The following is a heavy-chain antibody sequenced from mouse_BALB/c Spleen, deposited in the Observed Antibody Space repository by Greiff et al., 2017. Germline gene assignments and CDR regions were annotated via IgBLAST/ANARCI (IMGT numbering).Heavy chain of an antibody. D-gene: IGHD1-2*01. CDR3: AKLTTATAY. J-gene: IGHJ2*01. Sequence: QVQLQQSGPELVKPGASVKISCKASGYAFSSSWMNWVKQRPGQGLEWIGRIYPGDGDTNYNGKFKGKATLTADKSSSTAYMQLSSLTSVDSAVYYCAKLTTATAYWGQGTTLTVSS. CDR1: GYAFSSSW. V-gene: IGHV1-82*01. CDR2: IYPGDGDT.